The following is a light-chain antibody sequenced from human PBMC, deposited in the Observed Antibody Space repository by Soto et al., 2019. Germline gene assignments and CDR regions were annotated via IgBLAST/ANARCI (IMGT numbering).Light chain of an antibody. Sequence: QSALTQPASVSGSPGQSITISCTGTSSDVGGYNYVSWYQQHPGKAPKLMIYDVSTRPSGVSNRFSGSKSGNTASLTISGLQAEDEADYCCSSYTSSSTRVFGGGTKLTVL. CDR3: SSYTSSSTRV. V-gene: IGLV2-14*01. CDR2: DVS. J-gene: IGLJ2*01. CDR1: SSDVGGYNY.